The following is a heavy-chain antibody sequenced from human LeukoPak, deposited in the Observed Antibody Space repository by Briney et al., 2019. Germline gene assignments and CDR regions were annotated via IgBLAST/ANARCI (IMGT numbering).Heavy chain of an antibody. V-gene: IGHV3-30*04. CDR2: ISYDGSNK. D-gene: IGHD1-26*01. Sequence: GGSLRLSCAASGFTFSSYAMHWVRQAPGKGLEWVAVISYDGSNKYYADSVKGRFTISRDNSKNTLYLQMNSLRVEDTAVYYCARGSGQLGSFDYWGQGTLVTVSS. J-gene: IGHJ4*02. CDR3: ARGSGQLGSFDY. CDR1: GFTFSSYA.